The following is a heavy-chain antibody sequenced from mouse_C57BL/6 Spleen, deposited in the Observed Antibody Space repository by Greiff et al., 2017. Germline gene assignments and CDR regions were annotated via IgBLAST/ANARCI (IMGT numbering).Heavy chain of an antibody. Sequence: EVKVVESGPELVKPGASVKISCKASGYSFTDYNMNWVKQSNGKSLEWIGVINPNYGTTSYNQKFKGKATLTVDQSSSTAYMQLNSLTSEDSAVYYCARGRGLNYAMDYWGQGTSVTVSS. CDR3: ARGRGLNYAMDY. V-gene: IGHV1-39*01. D-gene: IGHD1-1*01. CDR1: GYSFTDYN. CDR2: INPNYGTT. J-gene: IGHJ4*01.